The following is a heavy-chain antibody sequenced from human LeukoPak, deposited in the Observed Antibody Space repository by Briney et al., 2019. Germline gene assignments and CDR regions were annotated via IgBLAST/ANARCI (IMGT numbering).Heavy chain of an antibody. D-gene: IGHD2-15*01. CDR1: GFTFSSYG. J-gene: IGHJ4*02. CDR2: IKWNGGST. CDR3: ARDGGDCSGDSCYVDY. V-gene: IGHV3-20*04. Sequence: GGSLRLSCAASGFTFSSYGMSWVRQAPGKGLEWVSGIKWNGGSTGYADSVKGRFTISRDNAENSLYLQMNSLSAEDTALYYCARDGGDCSGDSCYVDYWGQGTLVTVSS.